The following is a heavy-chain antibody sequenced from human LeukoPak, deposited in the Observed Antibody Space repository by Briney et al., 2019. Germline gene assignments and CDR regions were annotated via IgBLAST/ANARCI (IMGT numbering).Heavy chain of an antibody. CDR1: GYTFTSYG. V-gene: IGHV1-18*01. CDR3: ARGSIAAPTTPRYYMDV. Sequence: ASVKVSRKASGYTFTSYGISWVRQAPGQGLEWMGWISAYNGNTNYAQKLQGRVTMTTDTSTSTAYMELRSLRSDDTAVYYCARGSIAAPTTPRYYMDVWGKGTTVTVSS. CDR2: ISAYNGNT. J-gene: IGHJ6*03. D-gene: IGHD6-6*01.